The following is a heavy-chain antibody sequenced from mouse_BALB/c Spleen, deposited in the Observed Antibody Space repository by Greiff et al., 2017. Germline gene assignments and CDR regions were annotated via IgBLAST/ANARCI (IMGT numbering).Heavy chain of an antibody. Sequence: VQLQQSGAELVRPGTSVKVSCKASGYAFTNYLIEWVKQRPGQGLEWIGVINPGSGGTNYNEKFKGKATLTADKSSSTAYMQLSSLTSDDSAVYFCARGTPTGTWFAYWGQGTLVTVSA. V-gene: IGHV1-54*01. CDR3: ARGTPTGTWFAY. CDR1: GYAFTNYL. D-gene: IGHD4-1*02. J-gene: IGHJ3*01. CDR2: INPGSGGT.